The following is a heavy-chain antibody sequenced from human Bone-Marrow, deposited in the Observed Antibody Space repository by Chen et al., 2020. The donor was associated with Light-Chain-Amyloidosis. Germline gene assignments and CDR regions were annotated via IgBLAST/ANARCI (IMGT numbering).Heavy chain of an antibody. CDR3: ARDFDCGGDCYRPAFDI. CDR2: INPNSGGT. D-gene: IGHD2-21*02. Sequence: QVQLVQSGAEVKKPGASVKVSCKASGYTFTGYYMHWVRQAPGQGLEWMGWINPNSGGTNYAQKFQGRVTMTRDTSISTAYMELGRLRSDDTAVYYCARDFDCGGDCYRPAFDIWGQGTMVTVSS. V-gene: IGHV1-2*02. CDR1: GYTFTGYY. J-gene: IGHJ3*02.